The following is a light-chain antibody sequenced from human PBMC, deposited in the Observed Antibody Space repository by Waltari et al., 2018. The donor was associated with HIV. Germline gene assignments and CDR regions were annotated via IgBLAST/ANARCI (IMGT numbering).Light chain of an antibody. CDR2: RDT. J-gene: IGLJ2*01. CDR1: SLVSKN. CDR3: QVWDSNSYVV. V-gene: IGLV3-9*01. Sequence: SYELTQPLSVSVALGQTASITRGGSSLVSKNGFWYQQRPGQAPVLVIFRDTKRPSGIPERFAGSNSGNAATLTISRVQVEDEADYFCQVWDSNSYVVFGGGTKLTVL.